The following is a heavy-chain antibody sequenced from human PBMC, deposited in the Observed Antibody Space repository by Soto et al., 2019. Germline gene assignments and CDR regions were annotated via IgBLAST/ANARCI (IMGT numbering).Heavy chain of an antibody. J-gene: IGHJ1*01. Sequence: GGSLRLSCAASGFTFSSYGMHWVRQAPGKGLEWVAVISYDGSNKYYADSVKGRFTISRDNSKNTLYLQMNSLRAEDTAVYYCAKDLESDFWSGYYGAAEYFQHWGQGTLVTVSS. CDR1: GFTFSSYG. CDR2: ISYDGSNK. CDR3: AKDLESDFWSGYYGAAEYFQH. D-gene: IGHD3-3*01. V-gene: IGHV3-30*18.